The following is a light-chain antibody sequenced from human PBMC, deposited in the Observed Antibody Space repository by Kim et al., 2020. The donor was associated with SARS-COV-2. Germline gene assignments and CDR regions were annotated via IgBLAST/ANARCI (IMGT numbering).Light chain of an antibody. J-gene: IGLJ2*01. CDR1: SLRSYY. Sequence: ELTQDPAVSVALGQTVRITCQGDSLRSYYASWYQQKPGQAPVLVIYGKNNRPSGIPDRFSGSSSGNTASLTITGAQAEDEADYYCNSRDSRGNILVFGG. CDR2: GKN. CDR3: NSRDSRGNILV. V-gene: IGLV3-19*01.